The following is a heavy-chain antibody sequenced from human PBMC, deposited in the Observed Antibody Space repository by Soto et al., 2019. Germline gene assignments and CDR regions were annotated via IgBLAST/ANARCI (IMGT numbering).Heavy chain of an antibody. CDR1: GLYVGSSY. D-gene: IGHD7-27*01. J-gene: IGHJ4*02. CDR3: ARDGDGGWGN. V-gene: IGHV3-53*01. Sequence: EVQLVESGGGVIQPGGSLRLSCAASGLYVGSSYMSWVRQAPGKGLEWISYISGGGETYYSTSVKGRFTISKDNSKNTLFLQMHSVRAEDTAVYYCARDGDGGWGNWGRGVQVTVTS. CDR2: ISGGGET.